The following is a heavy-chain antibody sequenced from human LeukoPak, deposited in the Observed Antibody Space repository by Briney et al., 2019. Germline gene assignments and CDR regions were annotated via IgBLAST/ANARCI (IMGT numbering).Heavy chain of an antibody. CDR1: GFTFSSYS. J-gene: IGHJ4*02. D-gene: IGHD6-13*01. V-gene: IGHV3-21*01. Sequence: GGSLRLSCAASGFTFSSYSMNWVRQAPGKGLEWVSSISSSSSYIYYADSVKGRFTISRDNAKNSLYLQMNSLRAEDTAVYYCAREISSWYEGFDYWGQGTLVAVSS. CDR3: AREISSWYEGFDY. CDR2: ISSSSSYI.